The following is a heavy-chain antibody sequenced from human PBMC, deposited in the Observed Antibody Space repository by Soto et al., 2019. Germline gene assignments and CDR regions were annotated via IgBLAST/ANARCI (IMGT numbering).Heavy chain of an antibody. J-gene: IGHJ4*02. D-gene: IGHD2-2*01. V-gene: IGHV3-23*01. CDR2: ISGSGGST. Sequence: GGSLRLSCAASGFTFDDYTMHWVRQAPGKGLEWVSAISGSGGSTYYADSVKGRFTISRDNSKNTLYLQMNSLRAEDTAVYYCAKLASGRVVPDPGDYWGQGTLVTVSS. CDR1: GFTFDDYT. CDR3: AKLASGRVVPDPGDY.